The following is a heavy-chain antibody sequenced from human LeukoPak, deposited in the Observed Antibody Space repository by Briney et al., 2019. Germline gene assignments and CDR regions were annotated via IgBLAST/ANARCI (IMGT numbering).Heavy chain of an antibody. CDR1: GFTFSSYE. V-gene: IGHV3-48*03. CDR2: ISGSDNTI. Sequence: PGGSLRLSCTASGFTFSSYEMNWVRQAPGKGLEWVSYISGSDNTIYFADSVKGRFTISRDNAENSLYLQMNSLRAEDTAVYYCARGFRSAISSVPGFDYWGQGTLVTVSS. CDR3: ARGFRSAISSVPGFDY. J-gene: IGHJ4*02. D-gene: IGHD6-19*01.